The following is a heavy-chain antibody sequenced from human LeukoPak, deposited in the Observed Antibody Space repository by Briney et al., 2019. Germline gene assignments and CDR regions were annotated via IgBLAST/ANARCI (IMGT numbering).Heavy chain of an antibody. J-gene: IGHJ5*02. CDR2: VYYNGLT. D-gene: IGHD1-7*01. V-gene: IGHV4-59*11. CDR1: GASISPHY. Sequence: SETLSLTCTVSGASISPHYWTWIRQAPGRGLEWIGYVYYNGLTSYNASLRSRVTISVDTSKNQFSLKLSSVTAADTAVYYCARDMAGTTGYNWFDPWGQGTLVTVSS. CDR3: ARDMAGTTGYNWFDP.